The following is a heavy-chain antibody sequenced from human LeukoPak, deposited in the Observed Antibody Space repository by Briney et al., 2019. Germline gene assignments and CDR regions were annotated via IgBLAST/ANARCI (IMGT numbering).Heavy chain of an antibody. CDR1: GFTLSSYW. J-gene: IGHJ3*02. CDR3: ARDWVAGVPFDAFDI. CDR2: IKEDGSEK. V-gene: IGHV3-7*03. D-gene: IGHD3-10*01. Sequence: EGSLRLSCAASGFTLSSYWMSWVRQAPGKGLEWVANIKEDGSEKYYVDSMKGRFTISRDNAQNSVYPHMNSLTAEDTALYYCARDWVAGVPFDAFDIWGQGTMVSVSS.